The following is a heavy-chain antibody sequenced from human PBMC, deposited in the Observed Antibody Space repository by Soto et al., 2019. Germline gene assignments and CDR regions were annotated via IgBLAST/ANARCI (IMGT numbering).Heavy chain of an antibody. CDR1: GGSFSGHY. CDR3: ARGRGLDP. Sequence: QAQLQQWGAGLLKPSETLSLPCAVSGGSFSGHYWSWIRQPPGKGLEWIGEINHSGSTNYNPSLKSRVTISVDTSKNQFSLKLSSVTAADTAVYYCARGRGLDPWGQGTLVTVSS. D-gene: IGHD3-10*01. V-gene: IGHV4-34*01. J-gene: IGHJ5*02. CDR2: INHSGST.